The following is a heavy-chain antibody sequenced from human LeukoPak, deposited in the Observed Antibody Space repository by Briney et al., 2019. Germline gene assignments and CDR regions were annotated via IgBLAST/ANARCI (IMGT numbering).Heavy chain of an antibody. CDR2: INAGNGNT. D-gene: IGHD3-22*01. J-gene: IGHJ4*02. Sequence: ASVKVSCKASGYTFTSYAMHWVRQAPGQRLEWMGWINAGNGNTKYSQKFQGRVTITRDTSASTAYMELSSLRSEDTAVYYCARAMVIVVALDYWGQGTLVTVSS. CDR1: GYTFTSYA. V-gene: IGHV1-3*01. CDR3: ARAMVIVVALDY.